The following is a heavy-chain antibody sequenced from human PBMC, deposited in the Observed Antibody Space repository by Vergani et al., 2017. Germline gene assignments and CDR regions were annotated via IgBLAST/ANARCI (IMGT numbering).Heavy chain of an antibody. D-gene: IGHD2-21*01. CDR1: GFTFSSYG. CDR2: IWYDGSNK. V-gene: IGHV3-33*01. J-gene: IGHJ5*02. CDR3: AREMDCGGDCYSLDP. Sequence: QVQLVESGGGVVQPGRSLRLSCAASGFTFSSYGMHWVRQAPGKGLEWVAVIWYDGSNKYYADSVKGRFTTSRDNSKNTLYLQMNSLRAEDTAVYYCAREMDCGGDCYSLDPWGQGTLVTVSS.